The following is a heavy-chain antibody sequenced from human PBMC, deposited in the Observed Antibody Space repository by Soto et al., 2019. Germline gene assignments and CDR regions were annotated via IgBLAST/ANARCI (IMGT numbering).Heavy chain of an antibody. J-gene: IGHJ4*02. D-gene: IGHD3-10*01. V-gene: IGHV4-30-4*02. CDR3: ARAGFSYGHLLF. CDR2: VFYSGAT. Sequence: SETLSLTCNVSGGPLPTGDYYWNWIRQPPGKSLEWIGYVFYSGATNYSPSLKGRAAISMDTSKNQFSLSLTSVTAADTAVYYCARAGFSYGHLLFWGQGIRVT. CDR1: GGPLPTGDYY.